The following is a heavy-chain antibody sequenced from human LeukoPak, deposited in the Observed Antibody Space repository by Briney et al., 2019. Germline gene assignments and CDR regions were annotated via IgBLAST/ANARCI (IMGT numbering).Heavy chain of an antibody. CDR1: GFTVSTYG. CDR2: ISNDGSNK. D-gene: IGHD3-10*01. J-gene: IGHJ4*02. V-gene: IGHV3-30*18. Sequence: GRSLRLSCAASGFTVSTYGMHWVRQAPGKGLEWVAVISNDGSNKYYAGSVKGRFTISRDNSRNTLYLQMNSLRAEDSAVYYCAKGEYTYGPGSFDYWGQGTLVTVSS. CDR3: AKGEYTYGPGSFDY.